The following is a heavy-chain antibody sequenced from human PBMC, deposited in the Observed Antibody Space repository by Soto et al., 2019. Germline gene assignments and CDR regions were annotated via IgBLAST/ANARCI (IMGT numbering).Heavy chain of an antibody. CDR3: ARDQAIVVVVSADNYNSYMDT. V-gene: IGHV1-18*01. CDR1: GYTFTSYG. D-gene: IGHD2-15*01. CDR2: ISAYNGNT. Sequence: ASVKVSCKASGYTFTSYGISWVRHAPGQGLEWMGWISAYNGNTNYAQKLQGRVTMTTDTSTSTAYMELRSLRSDGTAVYYCARDQAIVVVVSADNYNSYMDTCGRRTTVTISS. J-gene: IGHJ6*03.